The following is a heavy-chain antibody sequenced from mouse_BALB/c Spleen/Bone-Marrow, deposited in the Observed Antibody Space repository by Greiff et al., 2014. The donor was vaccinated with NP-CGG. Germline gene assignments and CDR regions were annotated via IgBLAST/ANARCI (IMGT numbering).Heavy chain of an antibody. CDR1: GYSFTSYW. CDR3: ARGGDGYYGDY. D-gene: IGHD2-3*01. V-gene: IGHV1S126*01. CDR2: IDPSDSET. Sequence: VQVVESGPQLVRPGASVKISCKASGYSFTSYWMHWVKQRPGQGLEWIGMIDPSDSETRLNQKFKDKATLTVDKSSSTAYMQLSSPTSEDAAVYYCARGGDGYYGDYWGQGTTLTGSS. J-gene: IGHJ2*01.